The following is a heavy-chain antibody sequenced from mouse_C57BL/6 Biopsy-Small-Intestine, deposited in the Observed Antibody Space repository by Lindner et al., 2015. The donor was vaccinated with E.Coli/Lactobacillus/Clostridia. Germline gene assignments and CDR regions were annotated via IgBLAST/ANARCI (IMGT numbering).Heavy chain of an antibody. J-gene: IGHJ1*01. Sequence: SVKVSCKTSGYTFTDYNMHWVRQAPGQGLEWMGLDQPNSGATNYAPKFQGRVTMTRDTSITTAYMDLSNLRSDDTAVYYCARGWSSGTGVWGQGTTVTVSA. CDR2: DQPNSGAT. CDR1: GYTFTDYN. V-gene: IGHV1S29*02. CDR3: ARGWSSGTGV. D-gene: IGHD3-1*01.